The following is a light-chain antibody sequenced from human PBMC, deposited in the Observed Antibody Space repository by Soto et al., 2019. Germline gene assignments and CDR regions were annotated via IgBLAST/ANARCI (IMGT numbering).Light chain of an antibody. CDR1: QSINAH. Sequence: EVVMTQSPATLSVSPGERVTLSCRASQSINAHLAWYQQKPGQAPRLLIHGASTRATGIPARFSGSGFGTEFSPTISSLQSEDFAVYYCQQYNTWLWTFGQGTKVEIQ. V-gene: IGKV3-15*01. CDR3: QQYNTWLWT. J-gene: IGKJ1*01. CDR2: GAS.